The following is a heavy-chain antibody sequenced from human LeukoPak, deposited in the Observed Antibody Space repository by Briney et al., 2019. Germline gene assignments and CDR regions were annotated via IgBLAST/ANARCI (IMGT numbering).Heavy chain of an antibody. J-gene: IGHJ5*02. Sequence: GGSLRLSCAASGFSFSSYAMNWVRQAPGKGLEWVSTISDNTYYADSVKGRFTISRDNSKNTLYLQMNSLRAEDTAVYYCAAKGHSGWENWFDPWGQGTLVIVSS. V-gene: IGHV3-23*01. CDR3: AAKGHSGWENWFDP. D-gene: IGHD6-19*01. CDR2: ISDNT. CDR1: GFSFSSYA.